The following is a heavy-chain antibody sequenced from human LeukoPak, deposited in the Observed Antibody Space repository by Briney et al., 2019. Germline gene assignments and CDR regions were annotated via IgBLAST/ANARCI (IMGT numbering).Heavy chain of an antibody. CDR1: GYTFTSYG. J-gene: IGHJ5*02. CDR3: ARVEQLVLDNWFDP. D-gene: IGHD6-13*01. V-gene: IGHV1-18*01. Sequence: GESLKISCKGSGYTFTSYGISWVRQAPGQGLEWMGWISAYNGNTDYAQKLQGRVTMTTDTSTSTAYMELRSLRSDDTAVYYCARVEQLVLDNWFDPWGQGTLVTVSS. CDR2: ISAYNGNT.